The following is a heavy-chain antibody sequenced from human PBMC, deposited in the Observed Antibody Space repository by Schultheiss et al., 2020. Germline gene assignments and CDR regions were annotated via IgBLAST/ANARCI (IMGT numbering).Heavy chain of an antibody. Sequence: GESLKVSCAASGFTFSSYAMSWVRQAPGKGLEWVSAIGTAGDPYYPGSVKGRFTISRDNSKNTLYLQMNSLRAEDTAVYYCAKKGHIVVVTAISKWGQGTLVTVSS. J-gene: IGHJ4*02. CDR1: GFTFSSYA. D-gene: IGHD2-21*02. CDR3: AKKGHIVVVTAISK. V-gene: IGHV3-23*01. CDR2: IGTAGDP.